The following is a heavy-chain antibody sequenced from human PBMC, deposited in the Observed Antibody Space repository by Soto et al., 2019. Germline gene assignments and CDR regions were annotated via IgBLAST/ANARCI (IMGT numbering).Heavy chain of an antibody. CDR1: GFTFSSYG. Sequence: QVQLVESGGGVVQPGRSLRLACAASGFTFSSYGMHWVRQAPGNGLGWVAVISYDGSNTYYANSVKGRFTISRDNSKNTLYLQMDSLRAEDTAVYYCAKVGYSGSYFDYCGQGTLVTGSS. J-gene: IGHJ4*02. CDR3: AKVGYSGSYFDY. V-gene: IGHV3-30*18. D-gene: IGHD1-26*01. CDR2: ISYDGSNT.